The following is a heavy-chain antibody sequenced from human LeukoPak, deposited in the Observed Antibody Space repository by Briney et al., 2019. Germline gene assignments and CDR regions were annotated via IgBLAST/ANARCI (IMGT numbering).Heavy chain of an antibody. CDR1: GFTFSDYY. CDR2: ISSSGSTI. D-gene: IGHD3-3*01. CDR3: ARDHPGSNFWSGYNYYYYGMDV. J-gene: IGHJ6*02. V-gene: IGHV3-11*01. Sequence: GGSLRLSCAASGFTFSDYYMSWIRQAPGKGLEWVSYISSSGSTIYYADSVKGRFTISRDNAKNSLYLQMNSLRAEGTAVYYCARDHPGSNFWSGYNYYYYGMDVWGQGTTVTVSS.